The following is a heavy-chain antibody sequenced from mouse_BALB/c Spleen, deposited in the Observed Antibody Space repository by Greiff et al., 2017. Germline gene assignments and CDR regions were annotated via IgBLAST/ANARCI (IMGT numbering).Heavy chain of an antibody. CDR3: ARADYGSRGYFDY. J-gene: IGHJ2*01. CDR2: IDPSASET. Sequence: QVQLQQSGPQLVRPGASVKISCKASGYSLTSYWMHWVKQRPGQGLEWIGMIDPSASETRLNQKFKDKATLTVDKSSSTAYMQLSSPTSEDSAVYDCARADYGSRGYFDYWGQGTTLTVSS. V-gene: IGHV1S126*01. D-gene: IGHD1-1*01. CDR1: GYSLTSYW.